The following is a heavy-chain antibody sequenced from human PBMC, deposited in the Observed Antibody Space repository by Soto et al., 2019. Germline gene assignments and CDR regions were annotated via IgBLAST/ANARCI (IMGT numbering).Heavy chain of an antibody. V-gene: IGHV3-33*01. CDR1: GFTFSSYG. CDR3: ARDPEVVITPYYYHMDV. Sequence: GGSLRLSCAASGFTFSSYGMHWVRQAPGKGLEWVAVIWYDGSNKYYADSVKGRFTISRDNSKNTLYLQMNSLRAEDTAVYYCARDPEVVITPYYYHMDVWGKGTTVTVSS. CDR2: IWYDGSNK. J-gene: IGHJ6*03. D-gene: IGHD3-22*01.